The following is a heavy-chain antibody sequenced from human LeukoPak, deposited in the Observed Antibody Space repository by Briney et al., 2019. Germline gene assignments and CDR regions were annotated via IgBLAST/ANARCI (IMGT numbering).Heavy chain of an antibody. J-gene: IGHJ4*02. D-gene: IGHD3-22*01. CDR3: ARVSGNYYYYFDS. Sequence: AGGGLRPSCAASRFTLSSYAMSWAPPAPGKGRVCVSDLSGSGRNTYHTDSVKGRVTISTDNSKSTLFMQMNSLRAEDTAVYYCARVSGNYYYYFDSWGQGSLVTVSS. CDR1: RFTLSSYA. CDR2: LSGSGRNT. V-gene: IGHV3-23*01.